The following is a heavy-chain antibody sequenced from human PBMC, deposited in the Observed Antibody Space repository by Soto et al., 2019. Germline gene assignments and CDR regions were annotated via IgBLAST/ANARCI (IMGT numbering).Heavy chain of an antibody. Sequence: QVQLVQSGGEVKKPGASVKVSCKASGYSFTSYGVSWVRQAPGQGLEWMGWISAYNGNTNYAQKLQGRVTMTTDTSTRTAYMELRSLRSDDTAVYYCARDYEAYSSSSGEFDPWGKGTLVTVSS. V-gene: IGHV1-18*01. CDR2: ISAYNGNT. D-gene: IGHD6-6*01. CDR1: GYSFTSYG. CDR3: ARDYEAYSSSSGEFDP. J-gene: IGHJ5*02.